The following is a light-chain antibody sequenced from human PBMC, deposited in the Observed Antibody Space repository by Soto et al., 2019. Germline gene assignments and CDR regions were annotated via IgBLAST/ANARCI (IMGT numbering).Light chain of an antibody. J-gene: IGKJ3*01. V-gene: IGKV4-1*01. CDR1: QSVLQTSDNRNY. Sequence: DIVMTQSPDYLAVSLGERATINCKSSQSVLQTSDNRNYLAWYQQKPGQPPNLLIYWASTREFGVPDRFSGGGSGTDFTLTISTLQAEDVAVYYCQQYYTTPLTFGPGTKVDIK. CDR3: QQYYTTPLT. CDR2: WAS.